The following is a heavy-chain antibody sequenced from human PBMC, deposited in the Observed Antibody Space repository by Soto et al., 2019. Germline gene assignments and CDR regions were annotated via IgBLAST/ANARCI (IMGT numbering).Heavy chain of an antibody. Sequence: SETLSLTCAVSSGSISSNWWSWVRQPPGKGLEWIGEIYHSGITNYNPSLNSRVTISVDKSKNHFSLDLSSVTAADTAVYYCSSQTYSYAWHHWGQGTQVTVSS. J-gene: IGHJ5*02. V-gene: IGHV4-4*02. CDR3: SSQTYSYAWHH. D-gene: IGHD5-18*01. CDR2: IYHSGIT. CDR1: SGSISSNW.